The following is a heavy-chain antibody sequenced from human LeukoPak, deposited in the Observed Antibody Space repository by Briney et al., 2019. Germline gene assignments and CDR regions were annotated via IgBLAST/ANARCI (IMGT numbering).Heavy chain of an antibody. D-gene: IGHD6-19*01. Sequence: GGSLRLSWAASGFTFSSYAMSWVRQAPGKGLEWVSAISGSGGSTYYADSVKGRFTISRDNSKNTLYLQMNSLRAEDTAVYYCAKDREWLVAGLKDYWGQGTLVTVSS. CDR1: GFTFSSYA. CDR3: AKDREWLVAGLKDY. J-gene: IGHJ4*02. CDR2: ISGSGGST. V-gene: IGHV3-23*01.